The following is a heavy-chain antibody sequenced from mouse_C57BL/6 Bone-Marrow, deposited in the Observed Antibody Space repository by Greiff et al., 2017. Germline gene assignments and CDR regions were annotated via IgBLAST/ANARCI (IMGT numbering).Heavy chain of an antibody. CDR1: GFTFSSYA. CDR3: AWGDYDEAWFAY. D-gene: IGHD2-4*01. J-gene: IGHJ3*01. V-gene: IGHV5-4*03. Sequence: EVMLVESGGGLVKPGGSLKLSCAASGFTFSSYAMSWVRQTPEKRLEWVATISDGGSYTYYPDNVKGRFTISRDNAKNNLYLQMSHLKSEDTAMYYCAWGDYDEAWFAYWGQGTLVTVSA. CDR2: ISDGGSYT.